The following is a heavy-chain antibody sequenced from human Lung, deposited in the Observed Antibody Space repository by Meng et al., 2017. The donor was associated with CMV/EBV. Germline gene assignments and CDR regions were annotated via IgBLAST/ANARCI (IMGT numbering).Heavy chain of an antibody. J-gene: IGHJ6*02. V-gene: IGHV3-7*01. Sequence: LXCAGSGLTTISNYWMSWVRQAPGKGLEWLANIKQDGSEKYYVDSVKGRFTISRDNTNKSLYLQMSSLRAEDTAVYYCARNYDILTGPEVWGQGTRVTVSS. D-gene: IGHD3-9*01. CDR2: IKQDGSEK. CDR1: GLTTISNYW. CDR3: ARNYDILTGPEV.